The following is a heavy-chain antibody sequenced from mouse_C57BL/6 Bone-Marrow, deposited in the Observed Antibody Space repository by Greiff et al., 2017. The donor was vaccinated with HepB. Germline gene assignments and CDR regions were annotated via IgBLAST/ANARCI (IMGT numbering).Heavy chain of an antibody. CDR1: GFSLTSYG. J-gene: IGHJ2*01. Sequence: QVQLKESGPGLVQPSQSLSITCTVSGFSLTSYGVHWVRQSPGKGLEWLGVIWRGGSTDYNAAFMSRLSITKDNSKSQVFFKMNSLQADDTAIYYCAKNCDGYYFPFDYWGQGTTLTVSS. D-gene: IGHD2-3*01. V-gene: IGHV2-5*01. CDR2: IWRGGST. CDR3: AKNCDGYYFPFDY.